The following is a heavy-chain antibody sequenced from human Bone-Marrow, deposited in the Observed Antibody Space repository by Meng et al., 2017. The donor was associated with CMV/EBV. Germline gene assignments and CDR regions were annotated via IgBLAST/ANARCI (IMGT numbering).Heavy chain of an antibody. CDR3: AKNNQLSSFDY. J-gene: IGHJ4*02. CDR2: ITGSGYST. CDR1: GFTFGSYG. V-gene: IGHV3-23*01. D-gene: IGHD2-2*01. Sequence: CAASGFTFGSYGMSWVRQAPVKGLEWVSTITGSGYSTYYADSVKGRFTISRDNSKNTLYLQMNSLRADDTAVYYCAKNNQLSSFDYWGQGTLVTVSS.